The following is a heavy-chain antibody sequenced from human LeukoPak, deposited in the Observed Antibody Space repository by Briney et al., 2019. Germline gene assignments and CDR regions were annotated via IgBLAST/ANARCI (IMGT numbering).Heavy chain of an antibody. CDR3: AREGEYCSGGTCHSPLNWFDP. D-gene: IGHD2-15*01. J-gene: IGHJ5*02. Sequence: ASEKVSCKASGYTFTNYVINWVRQAPGHGLEWMGWISAYNGNTNYAQKLQGRVTMTTDTFTSTAYMELRSLRSDDTAVYYCAREGEYCSGGTCHSPLNWFDPWGQGTLVTVSS. CDR2: ISAYNGNT. V-gene: IGHV1-18*01. CDR1: GYTFTNYV.